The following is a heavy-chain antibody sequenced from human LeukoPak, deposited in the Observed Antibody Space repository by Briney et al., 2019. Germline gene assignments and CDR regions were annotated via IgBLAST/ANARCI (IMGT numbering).Heavy chain of an antibody. D-gene: IGHD3-10*01. CDR3: ARINTVRGPYWGNYFDY. CDR1: GFTFSSYW. Sequence: GGSLRLSCAVSGFTFSSYWMSWVRQAPGKGLEWVANIKQDGSEKYYVDSVKGRFTISGDNAKNSLYLQMNSLRVEDTAVYYCARINTVRGPYWGNYFDYWGQGTLVTVSS. J-gene: IGHJ4*02. CDR2: IKQDGSEK. V-gene: IGHV3-7*01.